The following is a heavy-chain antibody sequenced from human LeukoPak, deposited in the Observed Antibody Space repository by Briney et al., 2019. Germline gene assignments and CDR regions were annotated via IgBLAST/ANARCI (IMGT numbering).Heavy chain of an antibody. V-gene: IGHV3-21*01. D-gene: IGHD2-21*02. CDR3: AREGAYCGGDCYDAFDI. J-gene: IGHJ3*02. CDR1: GFTFSSYR. Sequence: GGSLRLSCAASGFTFSSYRMNWVRQAPGKGLEWVSSISSSSSYIYYADSVKGRFTISRDNAKSSLYLQMNSLRAEDTAVYYCAREGAYCGGDCYDAFDIWGQGTMVTVSS. CDR2: ISSSSSYI.